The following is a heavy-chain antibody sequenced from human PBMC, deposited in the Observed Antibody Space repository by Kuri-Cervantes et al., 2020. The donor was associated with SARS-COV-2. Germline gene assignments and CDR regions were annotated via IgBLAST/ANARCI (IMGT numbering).Heavy chain of an antibody. Sequence: GESLKISCAASGFTFSSYAMHWVRQAPGKGLEWVAVISYDGSNKYYADSVKGRFTISRDNSKNTLYLQMNSLRAEDTAVYYCAKVDYWDQGTLVTVSS. V-gene: IGHV3-30-3*01. J-gene: IGHJ4*02. CDR2: ISYDGSNK. CDR1: GFTFSSYA. CDR3: AKVDY.